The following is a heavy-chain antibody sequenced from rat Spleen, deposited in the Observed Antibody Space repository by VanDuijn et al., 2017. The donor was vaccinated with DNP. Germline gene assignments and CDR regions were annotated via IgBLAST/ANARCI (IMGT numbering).Heavy chain of an antibody. Sequence: EVQLVESGGGLVQPGRSLKLSCAASGFTFSNYGMAWVRQAPTKGLEWVATISYDGGSTYYRDSVKGRFTISRDDAKSTLYLQMNSLQTDDTGTYYCSRADFDYWGQGVMVTVSS. CDR2: ISYDGGST. CDR3: SRADFDY. CDR1: GFTFSNYG. V-gene: IGHV5-29*01. J-gene: IGHJ2*01.